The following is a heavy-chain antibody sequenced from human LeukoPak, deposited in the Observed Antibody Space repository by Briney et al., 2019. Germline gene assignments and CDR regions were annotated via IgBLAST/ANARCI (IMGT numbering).Heavy chain of an antibody. CDR1: GFTFSSYA. V-gene: IGHV3-23*01. Sequence: GGSLRLSCAASGFTFSSYAMSWVRQAPGKGLEWVSAISGTGGSTDYADSVKGRLTISRDNSKKTLFLQMNSLRAEDTAVYYCAKETFYDFWSVDYYGMDVWGQGTTVTVSS. CDR3: AKETFYDFWSVDYYGMDV. D-gene: IGHD3-3*01. CDR2: ISGTGGST. J-gene: IGHJ6*02.